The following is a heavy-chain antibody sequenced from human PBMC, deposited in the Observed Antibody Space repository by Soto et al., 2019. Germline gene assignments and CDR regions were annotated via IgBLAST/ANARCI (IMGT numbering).Heavy chain of an antibody. D-gene: IGHD6-13*01. CDR1: GFTVSSNY. V-gene: IGHV3-66*01. Sequence: GGSLRLSCAASGFTVSSNYMSWVRQAPGKGLEWVSVIYSGGSTYYADSVKGRFTISRDNSKNTLYLQMNSLRAEDTAVYYCARALTPYSSSWPEYFQHWGQGTLVTVSS. J-gene: IGHJ1*01. CDR2: IYSGGST. CDR3: ARALTPYSSSWPEYFQH.